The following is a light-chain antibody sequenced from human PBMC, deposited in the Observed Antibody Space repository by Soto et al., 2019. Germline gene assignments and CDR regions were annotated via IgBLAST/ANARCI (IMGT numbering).Light chain of an antibody. CDR3: QQYNSYSPWT. CDR2: KAS. CDR1: QSISSW. J-gene: IGKJ1*01. Sequence: DIQMTQSPSTLSASVGDRVTITCRASQSISSWLAWYQQKPGKAPKVLIYKASSLETGVPSRFSGSGSGTEFTLTISSLQPDGFATYYCQQYNSYSPWTFGQGTKVEIK. V-gene: IGKV1-5*03.